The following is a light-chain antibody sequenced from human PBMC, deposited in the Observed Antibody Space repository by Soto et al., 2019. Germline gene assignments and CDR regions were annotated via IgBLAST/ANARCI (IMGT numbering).Light chain of an antibody. CDR2: KAS. J-gene: IGKJ1*01. V-gene: IGKV1-5*03. Sequence: DIQLTQSPSTLSASVGDRVTITCRASQSLSSWLAWYQQKPGKAPKLLIYKASSSERGVPSRFSGSGSGTEFTLTISSLQPDDFATYYCQQYNSYWTFGQGTKVEIK. CDR1: QSLSSW. CDR3: QQYNSYWT.